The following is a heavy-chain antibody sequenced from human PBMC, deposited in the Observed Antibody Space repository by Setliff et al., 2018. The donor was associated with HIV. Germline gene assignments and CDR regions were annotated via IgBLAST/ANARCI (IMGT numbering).Heavy chain of an antibody. CDR3: ARDTYGGNFQFDY. CDR1: GYTFTSYD. J-gene: IGHJ4*02. V-gene: IGHV1-8*02. Sequence: ASVKVSCKASGYTFTSYDINWVRQATGQGLEWMGWMNPNSGNTGYAQKFQGRVTMTTDTSTSTAYMELRSLRSDATAVYYCARDTYGGNFQFDYWGQGTLVTVSS. D-gene: IGHD2-21*02. CDR2: MNPNSGNT.